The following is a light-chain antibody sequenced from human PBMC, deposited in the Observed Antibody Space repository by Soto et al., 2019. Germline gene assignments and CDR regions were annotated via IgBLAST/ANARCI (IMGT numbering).Light chain of an antibody. Sequence: DIQMTQSPSTLSVSVGDRVTITCRASQSVTSRLARYQQKPGKAPKLLSYGASNLESGVPSRFSGSGSGTEFTLTISSLQPDDFATYYCQQYNSYSLTFGGGTTVEIK. CDR3: QQYNSYSLT. CDR1: QSVTSR. CDR2: GAS. J-gene: IGKJ4*01. V-gene: IGKV1-5*01.